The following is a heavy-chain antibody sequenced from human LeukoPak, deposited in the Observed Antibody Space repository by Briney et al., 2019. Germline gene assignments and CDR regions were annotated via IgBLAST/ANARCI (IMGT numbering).Heavy chain of an antibody. CDR1: GYTFPDYG. V-gene: IGHV1-18*01. Sequence: ASVKVSCKASGYTFPDYGISWVRQAPGQGLEWMGWISADIGNTNYAQNFQGRVTMTRDRSTSTGYMELTSLTSDDTAVYYCARDRLGYCGYRSCLLFDNWAQGTLDTGSS. J-gene: IGHJ4*02. CDR3: ARDRLGYCGYRSCLLFDN. D-gene: IGHD2-21*01. CDR2: ISADIGNT.